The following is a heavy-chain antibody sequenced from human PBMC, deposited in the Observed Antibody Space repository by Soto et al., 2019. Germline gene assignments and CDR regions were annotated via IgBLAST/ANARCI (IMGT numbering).Heavy chain of an antibody. D-gene: IGHD2-15*01. V-gene: IGHV1-18*01. J-gene: IGHJ4*02. CDR1: GYTFTSYG. CDR3: ARDPSGNPGY. Sequence: SGAEVKKPGASVKVSCKASGYTFTSYGISWVRQAPGQGLEWMGWIRAYNGNTNYAQKXKTRDTTTPHPTTSTAYIELRSLRSDDTAVDYCARDPSGNPGYWGQGTLVPVSS. CDR2: IRAYNGNT.